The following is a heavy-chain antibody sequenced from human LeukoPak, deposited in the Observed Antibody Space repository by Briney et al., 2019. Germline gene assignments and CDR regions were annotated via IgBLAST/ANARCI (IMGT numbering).Heavy chain of an antibody. Sequence: GASVKVSCKASGYTFTSYAMHWVRQAPGQRLEWMGWINAGNGNTKYSQEFQGRVTITRDTSASTAYMELSSLRSEDMAVYYCARDVTMIVVVITKKAYNWFDPWGQGTLVTVSS. J-gene: IGHJ5*02. CDR2: INAGNGNT. CDR1: GYTFTSYA. D-gene: IGHD3-22*01. CDR3: ARDVTMIVVVITKKAYNWFDP. V-gene: IGHV1-3*03.